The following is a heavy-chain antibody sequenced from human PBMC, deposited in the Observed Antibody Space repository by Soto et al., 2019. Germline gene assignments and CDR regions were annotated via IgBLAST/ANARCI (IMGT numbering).Heavy chain of an antibody. D-gene: IGHD3-10*01. V-gene: IGHV3-30*18. J-gene: IGHJ4*02. CDR2: ISYDGSNK. CDR3: AKGPRALWFGELSS. CDR1: GFTFSSCG. Sequence: GGSLRLSCAASGFTFSSCGMHWVRQAPGKGLEWVAVISYDGSNKYYADSVKGRFTISRDNSKNTLYLQMNSLRAEDTAVYYCAKGPRALWFGELSSWGQGTLVTVSS.